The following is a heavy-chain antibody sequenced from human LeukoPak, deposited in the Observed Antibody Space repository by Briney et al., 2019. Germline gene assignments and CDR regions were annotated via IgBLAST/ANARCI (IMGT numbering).Heavy chain of an antibody. CDR2: MNPNSGNT. CDR1: GYTFTSYG. Sequence: ASVKVSCKASGYTFTSYGISWVRQAPGQGLEWMGWMNPNSGNTGYAQKFQGRVTITRNTSISTAYMELSSLRSEDTAVYYCALAVATYWNWGQGTLVTVSS. D-gene: IGHD5-12*01. CDR3: ALAVATYWN. J-gene: IGHJ4*02. V-gene: IGHV1-8*03.